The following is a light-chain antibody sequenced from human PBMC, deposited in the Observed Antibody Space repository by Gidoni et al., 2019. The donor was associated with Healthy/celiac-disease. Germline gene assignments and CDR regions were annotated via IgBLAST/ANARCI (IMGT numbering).Light chain of an antibody. Sequence: DNQMTQPPSSLSASVGDRVTITCQASQDISNYLNWYQQKPGKAPKLLIYDASNLETGVPSRFSGSGSGTDFTFTISSLQPEDIATYYCQQYDNLPPLTFGGGTKVEIK. V-gene: IGKV1-33*01. CDR2: DAS. J-gene: IGKJ4*01. CDR3: QQYDNLPPLT. CDR1: QDISNY.